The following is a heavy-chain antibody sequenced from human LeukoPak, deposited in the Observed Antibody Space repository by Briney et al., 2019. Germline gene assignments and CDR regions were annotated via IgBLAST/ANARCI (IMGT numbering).Heavy chain of an antibody. CDR3: ARTRGRVSKTDFDS. CDR2: IYYSGNT. CDR1: GASVSSDDYF. V-gene: IGHV4-39*07. J-gene: IGHJ4*02. Sequence: SETLSLTCTVSGASVSSDDYFWGWIRQPPGKGLEWIATIYYSGNTYYNPSLSSRVTVSADSSKNQFSLRLRSVTAADAAVYFCARTRGRVSKTDFDSWGQGTLVTVSS. D-gene: IGHD5/OR15-5a*01.